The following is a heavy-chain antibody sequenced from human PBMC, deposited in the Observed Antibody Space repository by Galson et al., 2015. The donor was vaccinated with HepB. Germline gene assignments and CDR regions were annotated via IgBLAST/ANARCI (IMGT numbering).Heavy chain of an antibody. CDR1: GFTFSTYK. CDR2: ITNSGYAI. Sequence: SLRLSCAASGFTFSTYKMNWVRQAPGKGLEWVSYITNSGYAIYYADSVKGRFTISRDNAKNSLYLQMNSLRAEDTAVYYCARDGGSNWFDPWGQGTLVTVSS. V-gene: IGHV3-48*03. CDR3: ARDGGSNWFDP. D-gene: IGHD3-10*01. J-gene: IGHJ5*02.